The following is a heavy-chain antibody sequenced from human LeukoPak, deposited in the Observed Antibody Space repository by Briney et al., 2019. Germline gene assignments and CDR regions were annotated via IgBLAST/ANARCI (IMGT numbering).Heavy chain of an antibody. CDR2: ISYDGSDK. J-gene: IGHJ4*02. CDR3: AKPSGYSYGSIDH. V-gene: IGHV3-30*18. D-gene: IGHD5-18*01. CDR1: RFSFSTYD. Sequence: GGSLRLSCAASRFSFSTYDMQWVRQAPGKGLDWVALISYDGSDKYYTDSVKGRFTISRDNSKNTLYLQMNSLRAEDTAVYYCAKPSGYSYGSIDHWGQGTLVTVTS.